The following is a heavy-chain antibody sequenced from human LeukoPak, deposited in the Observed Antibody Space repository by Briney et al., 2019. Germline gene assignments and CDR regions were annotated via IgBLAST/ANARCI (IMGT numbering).Heavy chain of an antibody. J-gene: IGHJ5*02. D-gene: IGHD6-6*01. V-gene: IGHV1-3*01. CDR1: GYTFTSYA. CDR3: ARDSGGIAAHPVNWFDP. Sequence: ASVKVSCKASGYTFTSYAMHWVRQAPGQRLEWMGWINAGNGNTKYSQKFQGRVTITRDTSASTAYMELSSLRSEDTAVYYCARDSGGIAAHPVNWFDPWGQGTLVTVSS. CDR2: INAGNGNT.